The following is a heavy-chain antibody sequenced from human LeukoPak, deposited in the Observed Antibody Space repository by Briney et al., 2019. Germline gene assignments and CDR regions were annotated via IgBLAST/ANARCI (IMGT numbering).Heavy chain of an antibody. CDR3: ARDYYGDYGFDY. Sequence: GGSLRLSCAASGFTFSSYTMNWVRQAPGKGLEWVSSISGTSDNKNYADSVKGRFTISRDNAKNSVYLQMTSLTAEDTAVCYCARDYYGDYGFDYWGQGTLVTVSS. CDR2: ISGTSDNK. D-gene: IGHD4-17*01. V-gene: IGHV3-21*01. J-gene: IGHJ4*02. CDR1: GFTFSSYT.